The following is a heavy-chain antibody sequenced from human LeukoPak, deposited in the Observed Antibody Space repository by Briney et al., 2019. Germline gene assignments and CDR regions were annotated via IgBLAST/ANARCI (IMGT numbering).Heavy chain of an antibody. CDR3: ACYYDSSGYRPSPDY. D-gene: IGHD3-22*01. CDR2: IIPIFGTA. Sequence: SVKVSCKASGYTFTSYYMHWVRQAPGQGLEWMGGIIPIFGTANYAQKFQGRVTITADESTSTAYMELSSLRSEDTAVYYCACYYDSSGYRPSPDYWGQGTLVTVSS. CDR1: GYTFTSYY. J-gene: IGHJ4*02. V-gene: IGHV1-69*13.